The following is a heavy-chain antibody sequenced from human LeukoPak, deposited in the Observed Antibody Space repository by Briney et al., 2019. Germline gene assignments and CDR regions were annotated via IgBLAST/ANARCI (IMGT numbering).Heavy chain of an antibody. Sequence: SETLSLTCTVSGGSISSGGYYWSWIRQHPGKGLEWIGYIYYSGSTYYNPSLKSRVTISVDTSKNQFSLKLSSVTAADTAVYYCARAGNSAYCYYGMDVWGQGTTVTVSS. J-gene: IGHJ6*02. CDR1: GGSISSGGYY. V-gene: IGHV4-31*03. CDR2: IYYSGST. D-gene: IGHD4-23*01. CDR3: ARAGNSAYCYYGMDV.